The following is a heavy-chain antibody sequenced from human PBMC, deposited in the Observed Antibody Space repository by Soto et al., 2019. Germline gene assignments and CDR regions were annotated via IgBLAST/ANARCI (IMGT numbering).Heavy chain of an antibody. D-gene: IGHD6-13*01. V-gene: IGHV4-38-2*01. CDR2: ISHSGST. CDR1: GYSISSGYY. Sequence: PSETLSLTCAVSGYSISSGYYWGWIRQPPGKGLEWIGSISHSGSTYYNPSLKSRVTISVDTSKKQFSLKLTSVTAADTAVHYCARLTAWGDSPGPFDLWGQGTLLTVSS. J-gene: IGHJ4*02. CDR3: ARLTAWGDSPGPFDL.